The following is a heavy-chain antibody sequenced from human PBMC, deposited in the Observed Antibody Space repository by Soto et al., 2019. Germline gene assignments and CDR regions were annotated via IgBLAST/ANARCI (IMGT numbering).Heavy chain of an antibody. CDR1: GFTCSSYG. Sequence: GGSLRLSCAGSGFTCSSYGMHWVRQAPGKGLEWVAVISYDGSNKYYADSVKGRFTISRDNSKNTLYLQMNSLRAEDTDVYYCAKASPGHIAVADYWGQGTLVTVSS. V-gene: IGHV3-30*18. CDR3: AKASPGHIAVADY. J-gene: IGHJ4*02. CDR2: ISYDGSNK. D-gene: IGHD6-19*01.